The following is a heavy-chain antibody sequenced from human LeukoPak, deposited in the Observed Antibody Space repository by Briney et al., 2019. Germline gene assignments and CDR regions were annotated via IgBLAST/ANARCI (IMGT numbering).Heavy chain of an antibody. CDR2: ISSSSNYI. D-gene: IGHD2-15*01. Sequence: GGSLRLSCAASGFTFSSYSMNWVRQAPGKGLEWVSSISSSSNYIYCADSLKVRFIISRDNAKNSLYLQMNSLRAEDTAVYYCARDHCSGGSCLDVWGKGTTVTVSS. CDR3: ARDHCSGGSCLDV. J-gene: IGHJ6*04. CDR1: GFTFSSYS. V-gene: IGHV3-21*01.